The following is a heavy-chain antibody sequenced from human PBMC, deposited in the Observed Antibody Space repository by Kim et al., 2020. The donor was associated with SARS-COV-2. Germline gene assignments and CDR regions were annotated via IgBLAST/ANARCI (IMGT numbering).Heavy chain of an antibody. J-gene: IGHJ1*01. Sequence: DSGKGRVTISRDNARNSLYLQMNSLRDEDTAVYYCARAGVPNSHDQFFQHWGQGTLVTVSS. V-gene: IGHV3-48*02. D-gene: IGHD3-3*01. CDR3: ARAGVPNSHDQFFQH.